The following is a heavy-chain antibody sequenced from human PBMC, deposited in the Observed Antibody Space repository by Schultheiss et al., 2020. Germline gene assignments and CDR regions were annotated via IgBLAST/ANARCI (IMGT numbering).Heavy chain of an antibody. V-gene: IGHV3-13*05. D-gene: IGHD5-12*01. CDR3: AKDLQGGYDSPYYYYGMDV. Sequence: GGSLRLSCAASGFTFSSYDMHWVRQATGKGLEWVSAIGTAGDPYYPGSVKGRFTISRENAKNTLYLQMNSLRAEDTAVYYCAKDLQGGYDSPYYYYGMDVWGQGTTVTVSS. CDR1: GFTFSSYD. CDR2: IGTAGDP. J-gene: IGHJ6*02.